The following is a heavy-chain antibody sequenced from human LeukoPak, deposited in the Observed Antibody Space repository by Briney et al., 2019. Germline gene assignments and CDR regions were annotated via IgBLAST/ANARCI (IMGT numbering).Heavy chain of an antibody. J-gene: IGHJ3*02. D-gene: IGHD1-7*01. Sequence: ASVKVSCKASGYTFTAYYMHWVRHAPGQGLEWMGWINSNSGGTNYAQKFRGRVTLTRDTSISTAYMELSGLRSDDPAVYYCARDYGTAGENAFDIRGQGTMVTVSS. CDR2: INSNSGGT. CDR3: ARDYGTAGENAFDI. V-gene: IGHV1-2*02. CDR1: GYTFTAYY.